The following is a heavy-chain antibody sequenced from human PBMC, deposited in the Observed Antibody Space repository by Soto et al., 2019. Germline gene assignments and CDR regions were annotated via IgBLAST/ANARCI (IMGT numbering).Heavy chain of an antibody. D-gene: IGHD3-22*01. CDR2: ISDDGGNK. V-gene: IGHV3-30*18. CDR1: GFTFSSYG. J-gene: IGHJ4*02. CDR3: AKGSSGYWYPHLDY. Sequence: QVQLVESGGGVVQPGRSLRLSCAVSGFTFSSYGMHWVRQAPGKGLEWVAVISDDGGNKYYADSVKGRFTISRDTSKNTLYLQMNSLRAEDTAVYYCAKGSSGYWYPHLDYWGQGAPDTVSS.